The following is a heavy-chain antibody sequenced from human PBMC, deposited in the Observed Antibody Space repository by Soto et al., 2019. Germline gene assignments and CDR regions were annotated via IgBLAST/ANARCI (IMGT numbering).Heavy chain of an antibody. Sequence: QVQLVQSGAEVKKPGASVKVSRKASGYTFTGYYMHWVRQAPGQGLEWMGWINPNSGGTNYAQKFQGRVTMTRDTSISTAYMELSRLRSDDTAVYYCARGGCSGGSCYSFWFDPWGQGTLVTVSS. CDR3: ARGGCSGGSCYSFWFDP. CDR2: INPNSGGT. D-gene: IGHD2-15*01. CDR1: GYTFTGYY. J-gene: IGHJ5*02. V-gene: IGHV1-2*02.